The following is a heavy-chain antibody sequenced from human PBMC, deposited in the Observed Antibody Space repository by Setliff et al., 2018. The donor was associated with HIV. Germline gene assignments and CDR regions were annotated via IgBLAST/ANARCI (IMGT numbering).Heavy chain of an antibody. CDR2: INPSGGGT. V-gene: IGHV1-46*01. CDR1: GYTFTSYY. J-gene: IGHJ4*02. Sequence: GASVKVSCKASGYTFTSYYMHWVRRAPGQGLEWMGIINPSGGGTTYARKFQGRVTVTRDTSTTTVYMELSGLRAEDTAVYYCARGTTGSGWFYDSWGQGVLVTVSS. CDR3: ARGTTGSGWFYDS. D-gene: IGHD6-19*01.